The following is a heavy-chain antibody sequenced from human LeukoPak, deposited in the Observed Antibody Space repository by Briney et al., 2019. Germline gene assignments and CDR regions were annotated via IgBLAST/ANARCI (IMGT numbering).Heavy chain of an antibody. J-gene: IGHJ3*02. CDR1: GFTFSSYA. D-gene: IGHD6-19*01. V-gene: IGHV3-30*04. CDR2: ISYDGSNK. CDR3: ARGIAVAGTELLHDDAFDI. Sequence: PGRSLRLSCAASGFTFSSYAMHWVRQAPGKGLEWVAVISYDGSNKYYADSVKGRFTISRDNSKNTLYLQMNSLRAEDTAVYYCARGIAVAGTELLHDDAFDIWGQGTMVTVSS.